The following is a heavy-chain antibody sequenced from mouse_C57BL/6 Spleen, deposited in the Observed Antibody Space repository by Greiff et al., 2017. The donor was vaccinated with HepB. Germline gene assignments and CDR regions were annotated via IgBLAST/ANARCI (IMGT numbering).Heavy chain of an antibody. Sequence: EVQRVESGGGLVKPGGSLKLSCAASGFTFSSYAMSWVRQTPEKRLEWVATISDGGSYTYYPDNVKGRFTISRDNAKNNLYLQMSHLKSEDTAMYYCARGGTPGGDFAYWGQGTLVTVSA. J-gene: IGHJ3*01. CDR2: ISDGGSYT. CDR3: ARGGTPGGDFAY. D-gene: IGHD2-14*01. V-gene: IGHV5-4*01. CDR1: GFTFSSYA.